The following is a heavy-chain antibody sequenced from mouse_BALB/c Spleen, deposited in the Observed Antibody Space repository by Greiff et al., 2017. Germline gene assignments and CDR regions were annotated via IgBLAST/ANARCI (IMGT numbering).Heavy chain of an antibody. CDR2: IWGDGST. CDR1: GFSFTGYG. V-gene: IGHV2-6-7*01. CDR3: ARESGAMDY. J-gene: IGHJ4*01. Sequence: VHLVESGPGLVAPSQCLSITCTVSGFSFTGYGVNWVRQPPGKGLEWLGMIWGDGSTDYNSALKSRLSISKDNSKSQVFLKMNSLQTDDTARYYCARESGAMDYWGQGTSVTVSS.